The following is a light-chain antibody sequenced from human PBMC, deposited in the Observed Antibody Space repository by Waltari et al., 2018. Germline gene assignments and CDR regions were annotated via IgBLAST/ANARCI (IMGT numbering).Light chain of an antibody. CDR3: QQRSNWPLT. Sequence: EIVLTQSPATLSLSPGERATLSCRASHSVSRYLAWYQQRPGQAPRLLSVDASFRATGIPARFSGSGSETDFTLTISSLEPEDCAVYYCQQRSNWPLTFGGGTKVEIK. V-gene: IGKV3-11*01. CDR1: HSVSRY. J-gene: IGKJ4*01. CDR2: DAS.